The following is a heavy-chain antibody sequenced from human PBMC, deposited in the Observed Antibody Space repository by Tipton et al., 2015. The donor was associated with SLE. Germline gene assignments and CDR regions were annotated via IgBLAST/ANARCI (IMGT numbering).Heavy chain of an antibody. CDR3: ARHGASGNHRSALDF. D-gene: IGHD3-16*02. Sequence: LRLSCTVSGGSLSSYYWSWIRQPPGKGLEWIGQIYYSGSTSYDPSLQSRVSISLDTSKNQFSLRLSSVTAADTAVYYCARHGASGNHRSALDFWGQGTLVTVSS. CDR2: IYYSGST. V-gene: IGHV4-59*08. J-gene: IGHJ4*02. CDR1: GGSLSSYY.